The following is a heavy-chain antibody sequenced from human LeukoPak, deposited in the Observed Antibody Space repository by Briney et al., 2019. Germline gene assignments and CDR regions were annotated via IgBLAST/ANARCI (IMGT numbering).Heavy chain of an antibody. V-gene: IGHV1-8*01. CDR3: ARGDRFASTNGVWTDYYCYMDV. J-gene: IGHJ6*03. Sequence: ASVKVSCKASGYTFTSYDINWVRQATGQGLEWMGWMNPNSGNTGYAQKFQGRVTMTRNTSISTAYMELSSLRSEDTAVYYCARGDRFASTNGVWTDYYCYMDVWGKGTTVTVSS. CDR1: GYTFTSYD. D-gene: IGHD2-8*01. CDR2: MNPNSGNT.